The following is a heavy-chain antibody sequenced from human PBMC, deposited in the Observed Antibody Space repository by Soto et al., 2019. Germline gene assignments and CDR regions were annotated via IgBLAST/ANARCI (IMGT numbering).Heavy chain of an antibody. D-gene: IGHD3-16*02. CDR2: MDHSGST. Sequence: QLQLQESGSGLVKPSQTLSLTCAVSGASISSGGYSWNWIRQPPGKGLEWIGYMDHSGSTYYNPSLKSRVTMSADRSKKQFSLKLSSLTAADTAVYYCARGSRFGEFSVWGQGTLVTVSS. J-gene: IGHJ4*02. CDR3: ARGSRFGEFSV. CDR1: GASISSGGYS. V-gene: IGHV4-30-2*01.